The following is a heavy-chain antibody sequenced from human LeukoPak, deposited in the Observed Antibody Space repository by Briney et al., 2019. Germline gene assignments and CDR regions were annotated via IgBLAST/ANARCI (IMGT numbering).Heavy chain of an antibody. CDR2: INPNSGGT. Sequence: ASVKVSCKASGYTFTGYYMHWVRQAPGQGLEWMGWINPNSGGTNYAQKFQGRVTMTRDTSISTAYMELSRLRSDDTAVYYCARKVLGRDYYYMDVWGKGTTVSVSS. J-gene: IGHJ6*03. D-gene: IGHD3-16*01. V-gene: IGHV1-2*02. CDR3: ARKVLGRDYYYMDV. CDR1: GYTFTGYY.